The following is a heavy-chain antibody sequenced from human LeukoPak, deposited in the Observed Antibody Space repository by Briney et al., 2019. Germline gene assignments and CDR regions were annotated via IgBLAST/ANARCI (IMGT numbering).Heavy chain of an antibody. V-gene: IGHV3-53*01. CDR2: IYSGGST. CDR1: GFTVSSNY. J-gene: IGHJ4*02. CDR3: ARSIPYGTTWYGRSDY. Sequence: GGSLRLSCAASGFTVSSNYMSWVRQAPGKGLEWVSVIYSGGSTYYADSVKGRFTISRDNSKNTLYLQMNSLRAEDTAVYYCARSIPYGTTWYGRSDYWGQGTLVTVPS. D-gene: IGHD6-13*01.